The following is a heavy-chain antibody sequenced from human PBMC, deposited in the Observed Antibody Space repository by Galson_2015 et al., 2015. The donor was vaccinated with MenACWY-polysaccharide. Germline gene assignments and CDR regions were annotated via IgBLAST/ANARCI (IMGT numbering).Heavy chain of an antibody. D-gene: IGHD1-26*01. J-gene: IGHJ4*02. CDR2: IGGRGDKT. CDR3: AKGGADGRDYFDF. CDR1: GFTFNKCP. Sequence: SLRLSCAASGFTFNKCPMSWVRQAPGKGLEWVAAIGGRGDKTSYADSVKGRFTFSRDNSRNTLSLQMNNLRVEDTAVYYCAKGGADGRDYFDFWGQGTLVTVSS. V-gene: IGHV3-23*01.